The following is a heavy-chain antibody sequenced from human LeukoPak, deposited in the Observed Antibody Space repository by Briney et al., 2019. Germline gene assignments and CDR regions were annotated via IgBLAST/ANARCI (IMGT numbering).Heavy chain of an antibody. Sequence: SETLSLTCAVYGGSFSGYYWSWIRQPPGKGLEWIGEINHSGSTNYNPSLKSRVTISVDTSKNQFSLKLSSVTAADTAVYYCATGVHGIAAAGDYYFDYWGQGTLVTVSS. D-gene: IGHD6-13*01. CDR3: ATGVHGIAAAGDYYFDY. J-gene: IGHJ4*02. V-gene: IGHV4-34*01. CDR2: INHSGST. CDR1: GGSFSGYY.